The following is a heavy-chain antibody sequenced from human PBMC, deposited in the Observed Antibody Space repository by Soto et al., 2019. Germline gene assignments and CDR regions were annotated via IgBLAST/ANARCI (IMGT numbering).Heavy chain of an antibody. Sequence: GGSLRLSCAASGFTFSDYYMSWIRQAPGKGLEWVSYISSSSSYTNYADSVKGRFTISRDNAKNSLYLQMNSLRAEDTAVYYCARDLRHCSSTSCQNYYYYYGMDVWGQGTTVTASS. CDR1: GFTFSDYY. CDR2: ISSSSSYT. D-gene: IGHD2-2*01. CDR3: ARDLRHCSSTSCQNYYYYYGMDV. J-gene: IGHJ6*02. V-gene: IGHV3-11*06.